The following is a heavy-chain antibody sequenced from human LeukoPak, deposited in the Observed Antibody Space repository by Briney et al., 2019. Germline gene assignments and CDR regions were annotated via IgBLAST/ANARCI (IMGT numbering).Heavy chain of an antibody. CDR1: GYTFTSYD. J-gene: IGHJ4*02. D-gene: IGHD6-13*01. CDR2: MNPNSGNT. CDR3: ATDLFSSSWYPPHDY. Sequence: GASVKVSCKASGYTFTSYDINWVRQATGQGLEWMGWMNPNSGNTGYAQKFQGRVTMTRNTSISTAYMELSSLRSEDTAVYYCATDLFSSSWYPPHDYWGQGTLVTVSS. V-gene: IGHV1-8*01.